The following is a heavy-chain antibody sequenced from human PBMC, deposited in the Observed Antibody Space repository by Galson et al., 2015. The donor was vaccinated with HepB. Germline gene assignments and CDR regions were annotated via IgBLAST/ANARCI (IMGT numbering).Heavy chain of an antibody. CDR2: IYPGDSDT. J-gene: IGHJ4*02. V-gene: IGHV5-51*01. CDR1: GYSFTSYW. CDR3: ARLSGDGGNWIGLGY. D-gene: IGHD4-23*01. Sequence: QSGAEVKKPGESLKISCKGSGYSFTSYWIGWVRQMPGKGLEWMGIIYPGDSDTRYSPSFQGKVTISADKSISTAYLQWSSLKASDTAMYYCARLSGDGGNWIGLGYWGQGTLVTVSS.